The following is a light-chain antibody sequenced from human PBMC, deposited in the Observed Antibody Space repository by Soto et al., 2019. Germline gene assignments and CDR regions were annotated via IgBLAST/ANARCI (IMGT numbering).Light chain of an antibody. V-gene: IGLV1-40*01. CDR2: GNH. J-gene: IGLJ1*01. CDR1: DSNIGAGYD. Sequence: QSALTQTPSVSGAPGQTITISCTGTDSNIGAGYDVHWYQHLPGRAPKLLILGNHHRPSGVPDRFSGSKSGTSASLAITGLQPEDEADYYCQSFDNSLSGFYFFGSGTKLTVL. CDR3: QSFDNSLSGFYF.